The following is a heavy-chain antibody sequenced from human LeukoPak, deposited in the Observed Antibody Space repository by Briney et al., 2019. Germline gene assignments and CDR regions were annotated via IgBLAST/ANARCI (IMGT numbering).Heavy chain of an antibody. CDR2: IHYSGST. V-gene: IGHV4-59*01. Sequence: PSETLSLTCSVSGDSLSSYYWSWMRRPPGEGLEWIWYIHYSGSTNYNPSLKSRVSMSVDTSKNHFSLKLSSVTAADTAVYYCARGGYDSTGYYSIFDSWGQGTLVTVSS. D-gene: IGHD3-22*01. CDR3: ARGGYDSTGYYSIFDS. J-gene: IGHJ4*02. CDR1: GDSLSSYY.